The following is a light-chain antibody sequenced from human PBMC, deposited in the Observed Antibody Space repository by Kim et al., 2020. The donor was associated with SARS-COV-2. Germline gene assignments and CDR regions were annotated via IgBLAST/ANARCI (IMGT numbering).Light chain of an antibody. V-gene: IGLV3-21*04. CDR2: YDN. CDR3: QVWDSSSAHVL. J-gene: IGLJ2*01. Sequence: SYELTQPPSLSVAPGQTASITCGGNNIGSKSVHWYQQKPGQAPVLVIYYDNDRPSGIPERFSGSNSGNTATLAISRVEAGDEADYYCQVWDSSSAHVLFGGGTQLTVL. CDR1: NIGSKS.